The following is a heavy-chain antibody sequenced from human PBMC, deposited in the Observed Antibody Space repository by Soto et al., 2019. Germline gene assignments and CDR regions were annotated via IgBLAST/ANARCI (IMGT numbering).Heavy chain of an antibody. J-gene: IGHJ4*02. CDR2: IHSSGST. V-gene: IGHV4-38-2*01. Sequence: SETLSLTYAVSDYSINYGYYWGWIRQPPGKGLEWIGEIHSSGSTNYNPSLKSRVTISVDTSKNQFSLKLSSVTAADTAVYYCARVAANWNYVSYFDYWGQGTLVTVSS. CDR1: DYSINYGYY. D-gene: IGHD1-7*01. CDR3: ARVAANWNYVSYFDY.